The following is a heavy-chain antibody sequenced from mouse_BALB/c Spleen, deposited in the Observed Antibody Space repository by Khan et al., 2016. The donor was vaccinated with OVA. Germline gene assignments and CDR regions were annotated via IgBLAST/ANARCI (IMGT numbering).Heavy chain of an antibody. Sequence: EVELVESGGGLVKPGGSLKLSCAASGFTFSTYAMSWVRQTPEKRLEWVATISSDGDYNYFPDNVTGRFTISRDITKNTLCLQMASLRSDDTAMYYCARSPYGNFAYWGQGTLVTVSA. V-gene: IGHV5-9-3*01. J-gene: IGHJ3*01. D-gene: IGHD2-1*01. CDR2: ISSDGDYN. CDR3: ARSPYGNFAY. CDR1: GFTFSTYA.